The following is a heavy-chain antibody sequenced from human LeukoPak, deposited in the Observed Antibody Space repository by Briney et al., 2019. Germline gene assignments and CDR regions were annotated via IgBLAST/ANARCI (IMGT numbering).Heavy chain of an antibody. Sequence: PSETLSLTCAVYGGSFSGYYWSWIRQPPGKGLEWIGEINHSGSTNYNPSLKSRVTISVDTSKNQFSLKLSSVTAADTAVYSCARRRYYYGSGSYYPLFDYWGQGTLVTVSS. CDR2: INHSGST. CDR1: GGSFSGYY. D-gene: IGHD3-10*01. CDR3: ARRRYYYGSGSYYPLFDY. V-gene: IGHV4-34*01. J-gene: IGHJ4*02.